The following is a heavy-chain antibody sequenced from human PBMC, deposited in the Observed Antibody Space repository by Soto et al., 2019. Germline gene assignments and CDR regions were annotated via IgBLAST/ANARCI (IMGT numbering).Heavy chain of an antibody. CDR2: ISSSSSYI. V-gene: IGHV3-21*01. CDR3: AKRGDCSGGSCYHDY. Sequence: EVQLVESGGGLVKPGGSLRLSCAASGFTFSSYSMNWVRQAPGKGLEWVSSISSSSSYIYYADSVKGRFTISRDNAKNSLYLQMNSLRAEDTAVYYCAKRGDCSGGSCYHDYWGQGTLVTVSS. CDR1: GFTFSSYS. J-gene: IGHJ4*02. D-gene: IGHD2-15*01.